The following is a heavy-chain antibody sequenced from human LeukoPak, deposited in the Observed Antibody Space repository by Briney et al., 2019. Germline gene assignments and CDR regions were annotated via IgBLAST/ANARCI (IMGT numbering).Heavy chain of an antibody. V-gene: IGHV4-39*01. CDR1: GGSISSSSYY. CDR2: IYYGGST. D-gene: IGHD4-17*01. Sequence: SETLSLTCTVSGGSISSSSYYWGRIRQPPGKGLEWIGSIYYGGSTYYNPSLKSRVTISVDTSKNQFSLRLSSVPAADTAVYYCARQESRFTYPVTSFDPWGQGTLVTVSS. CDR3: ARQESRFTYPVTSFDP. J-gene: IGHJ5*02.